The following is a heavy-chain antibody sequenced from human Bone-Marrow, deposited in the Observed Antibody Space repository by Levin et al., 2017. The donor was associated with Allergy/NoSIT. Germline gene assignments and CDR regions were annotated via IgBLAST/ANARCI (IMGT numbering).Heavy chain of an antibody. V-gene: IGHV3-74*01. CDR2: LDSDGSSP. D-gene: IGHD1-26*01. CDR3: ARDPNLLGADL. J-gene: IGHJ5*02. Sequence: LSLTCAASGFTITNYWMHWVRQVPGKGLAWISRLDSDGSSPSYADSAKGRFTISRDNAKNIVYLQMNRLRAEDTAVYYCARDPNLLGADLWGQGSPATVYS. CDR1: GFTITNYW.